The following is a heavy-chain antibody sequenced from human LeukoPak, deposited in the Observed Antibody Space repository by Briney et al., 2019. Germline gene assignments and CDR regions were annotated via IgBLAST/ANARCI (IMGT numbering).Heavy chain of an antibody. D-gene: IGHD6-19*01. Sequence: GGSPRLSCAASGFTFSSYDMTWVRQAPGKGLEWVAVISYDGSNKYYADSVKGRFTISRDNSKNTLYLQMNSLRAEDTAVYYCATLERGYAVAVDYWGQGTLVTVSS. V-gene: IGHV3-30*03. CDR2: ISYDGSNK. J-gene: IGHJ4*02. CDR1: GFTFSSYD. CDR3: ATLERGYAVAVDY.